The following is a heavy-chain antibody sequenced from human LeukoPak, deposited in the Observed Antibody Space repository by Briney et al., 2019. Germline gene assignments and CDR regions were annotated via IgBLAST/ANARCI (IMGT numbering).Heavy chain of an antibody. CDR3: ARGSMTSVYFPL. V-gene: IGHV3-66*01. CDR2: IYSGGNT. J-gene: IGHJ1*01. CDR1: GFTVSSNY. Sequence: GGSLRLSCVGSGFTVSSNYMTWVRQAPGKGLEWVSVIYSGGNTYYADSVKGRFTISRDNSENTLYLQMNSLRAEDTAVYYCARGSMTSVYFPLWGQGTLVTVSS.